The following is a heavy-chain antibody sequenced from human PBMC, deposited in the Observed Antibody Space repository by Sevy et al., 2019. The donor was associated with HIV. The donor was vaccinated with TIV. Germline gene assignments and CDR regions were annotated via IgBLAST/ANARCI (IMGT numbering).Heavy chain of an antibody. J-gene: IGHJ4*02. V-gene: IGHV3-23*01. CDR3: AREGCTKPHDY. D-gene: IGHD2-8*01. Sequence: GGSLRLSCEASGFTFSKYSMSWVRQAPGKGLEWVSTFSFGCGRINYADSVKGRFTISRDDSENTLYLQMNSLRAEDTVVYYCAREGCTKPHDYWGQGTLVTVSS. CDR2: FSFGCGRI. CDR1: GFTFSKYS.